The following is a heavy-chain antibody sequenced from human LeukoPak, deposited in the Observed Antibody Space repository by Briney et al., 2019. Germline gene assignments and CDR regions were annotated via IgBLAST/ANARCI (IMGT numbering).Heavy chain of an antibody. D-gene: IGHD3-22*01. Sequence: GGSLRLSCTASGFTFGDYAMSWVRQAPGKGLEWVGFIRSKAYGGTTEYAASVKGRFTISRDDSKSIAYLQMNSLKTEDTAAYYCTRVSRYRTMIVVVDMYYFDYWGQGTLVTVSS. CDR1: GFTFGDYA. J-gene: IGHJ4*02. CDR3: TRVSRYRTMIVVVDMYYFDY. CDR2: IRSKAYGGTT. V-gene: IGHV3-49*04.